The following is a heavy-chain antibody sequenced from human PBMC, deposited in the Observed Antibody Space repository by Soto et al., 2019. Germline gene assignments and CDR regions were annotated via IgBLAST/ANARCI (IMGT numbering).Heavy chain of an antibody. J-gene: IGHJ5*02. Sequence: QVQLQESGPGLVKPSQTLSLTCTVSGGSISSGGYYWSWIRQHPGKGLEWIGYIYYSGSTYYTPSMSSRVTLSVSTSKNLSSLMLSSVAAADTAVYYSARSVTPWGQGTLVTVSS. D-gene: IGHD3-10*01. CDR1: GGSISSGGYY. CDR3: ARSVTP. V-gene: IGHV4-31*03. CDR2: IYYSGST.